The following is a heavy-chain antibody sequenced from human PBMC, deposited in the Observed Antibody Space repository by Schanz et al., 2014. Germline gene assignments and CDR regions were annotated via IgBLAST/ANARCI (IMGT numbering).Heavy chain of an antibody. V-gene: IGHV1-2*02. CDR2: INPNSGDT. D-gene: IGHD2-2*02. Sequence: QVQLVQSGAEVKKPGASVKVSCKAFGYSFTSYYIHWVRQAPGQGLEWMGWINPNSGDTNYGQKFQGRVTMTRDTSISTAYMELSSLRSDDTAVYYCARARQRYPHDYWGQGTLVIVSS. J-gene: IGHJ4*02. CDR1: GYSFTSYY. CDR3: ARARQRYPHDY.